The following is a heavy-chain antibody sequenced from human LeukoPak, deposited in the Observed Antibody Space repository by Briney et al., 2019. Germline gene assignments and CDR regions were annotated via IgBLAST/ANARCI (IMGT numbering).Heavy chain of an antibody. V-gene: IGHV4-34*01. CDR2: INHSGST. CDR1: GWSFSGYY. J-gene: IGHJ5*02. Sequence: SETLSLTCTVYGWSFSGYYWSWIRQPPGKGLEWIGEINHSGSTNYNPSLKSRVTISVDTSKNQFSLKLSSVTAADTAVYYCARAAAAAGPIKPKKSISLRYNWFDPWGQGTLVTVSS. D-gene: IGHD6-13*01. CDR3: ARAAAAAGPIKPKKSISLRYNWFDP.